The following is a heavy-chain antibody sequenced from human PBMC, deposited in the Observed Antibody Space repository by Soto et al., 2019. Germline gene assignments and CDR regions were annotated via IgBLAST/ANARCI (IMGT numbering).Heavy chain of an antibody. CDR3: ARESPPPRIVVVPAARGCRRCAFDI. V-gene: IGHV1-18*01. CDR1: GYTFTSYG. J-gene: IGHJ3*02. Sequence: QVQLVQSGAEVKKPGASVKVSCKASGYTFTSYGISWVRQAPGQGLEWMGWISAYNGNTNYAQKLQGRVTMTTDTSTSTAYMGLRSLRSDDTAVYYCARESPPPRIVVVPAARGCRRCAFDIWGQGTMVTVSS. CDR2: ISAYNGNT. D-gene: IGHD2-2*01.